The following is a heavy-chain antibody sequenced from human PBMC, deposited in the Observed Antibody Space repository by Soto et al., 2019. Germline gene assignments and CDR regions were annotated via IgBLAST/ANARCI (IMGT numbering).Heavy chain of an antibody. CDR2: IYYSGST. D-gene: IGHD2-15*01. J-gene: IGHJ5*02. CDR1: GGSISSYY. V-gene: IGHV4-59*01. CDR3: ARGCGGSCYSQNWFDP. Sequence: SETLSLTCTVSGGSISSYYWSWIRQPPGKGLEWIGYIYYSGSTNYNPSLKSRVTISVDTSKNQFSLKLSSVTTADTAVYYCARGCGGSCYSQNWFDPWGQGTLVTVSS.